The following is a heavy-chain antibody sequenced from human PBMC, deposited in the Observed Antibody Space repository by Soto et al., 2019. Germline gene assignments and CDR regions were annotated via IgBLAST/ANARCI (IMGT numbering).Heavy chain of an antibody. CDR1: GYTFTSYD. J-gene: IGHJ6*02. CDR3: ARVGPRIAAAGTPPYYYGIDV. D-gene: IGHD6-13*01. V-gene: IGHV1-8*01. Sequence: QVQLVQSGAEVKKPGASVKVSCKASGYTFTSYDINWVRQATGQGLEWMRWMNPNSGNTGYAQKFQGRVTMTRNTSISKAYIELGSLLSEDTAVYYCARVGPRIAAAGTPPYYYGIDVWGQGTTVTVSS. CDR2: MNPNSGNT.